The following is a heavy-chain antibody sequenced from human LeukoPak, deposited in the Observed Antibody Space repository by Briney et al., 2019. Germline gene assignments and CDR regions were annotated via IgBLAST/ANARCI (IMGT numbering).Heavy chain of an antibody. D-gene: IGHD3-22*01. Sequence: GGSLRLSCAASGFTVSSNYMSWVRQAPGKGLEWVSFIYSGDSTYYADSVKGRFTISRDNSKSTLYLQMNSLRAEDTAVYYCARAYRSGYFNMGYWGQGTLVTASS. CDR2: IYSGDST. J-gene: IGHJ4*02. CDR3: ARAYRSGYFNMGY. V-gene: IGHV3-66*01. CDR1: GFTVSSNY.